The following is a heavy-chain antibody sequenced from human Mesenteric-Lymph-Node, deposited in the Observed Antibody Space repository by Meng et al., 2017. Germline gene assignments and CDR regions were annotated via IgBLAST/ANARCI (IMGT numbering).Heavy chain of an antibody. CDR1: GFTFSSYW. CDR2: ISSSGSTI. Sequence: WGSLRLSCAASGFTFSSYWMNWVRQAPGKGLEWVSYISSSGSTIYYADSVKGRFTISRDNAKNSLYLQMNILTAEDTAVYYCARAYYDYVWGSYRGVDYWGQGTLVTVSS. CDR3: ARAYYDYVWGSYRGVDY. J-gene: IGHJ4*02. D-gene: IGHD3-16*02. V-gene: IGHV3-48*04.